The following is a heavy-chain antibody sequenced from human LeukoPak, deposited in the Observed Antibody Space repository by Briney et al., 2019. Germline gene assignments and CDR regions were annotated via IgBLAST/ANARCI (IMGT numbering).Heavy chain of an antibody. CDR3: ARRNTAMGSFDY. CDR2: VYYTGST. Sequence: SETLSLTCTVSGGSISSTSYYWGWIRQPPGKGLEWIGSVYYTGSTYYNVSLKSRVTISVNTSKNQSSLKLSSVTAADTAVYCCARRNTAMGSFDYWGQGTLVTVSS. D-gene: IGHD5-18*01. J-gene: IGHJ4*02. CDR1: GGSISSTSYY. V-gene: IGHV4-39*01.